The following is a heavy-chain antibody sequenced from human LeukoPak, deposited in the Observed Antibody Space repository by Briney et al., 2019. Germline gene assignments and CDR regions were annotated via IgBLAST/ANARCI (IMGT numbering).Heavy chain of an antibody. CDR1: GGTFSSYA. CDR3: ARDYGSGSYYYKFDY. Sequence: SVKVSCKASGGTFSSYAISWVRQAPGQGLEWMGGIIPIFGTANYAQKFQGRVTITADESTSTAYMELSSLRSEDTAVYYCARDYGSGSYYYKFDYWGQGTLVTVSS. D-gene: IGHD3-10*01. CDR2: IIPIFGTA. J-gene: IGHJ4*02. V-gene: IGHV1-69*13.